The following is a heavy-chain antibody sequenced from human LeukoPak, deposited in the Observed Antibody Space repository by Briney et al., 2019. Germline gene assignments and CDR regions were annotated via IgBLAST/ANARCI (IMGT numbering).Heavy chain of an antibody. Sequence: GGSLRLSCAASGFTFNNYWMHWVRQAPGKGLVWVSRIDSDGSNTNYADSVKGRFTISRDNAKNSLYLQMNSLRAEDTAVYYCARAAAGTSYDYWGQGTLVTVSS. CDR3: ARAAAGTSYDY. CDR2: IDSDGSNT. D-gene: IGHD6-13*01. V-gene: IGHV3-74*01. CDR1: GFTFNNYW. J-gene: IGHJ4*02.